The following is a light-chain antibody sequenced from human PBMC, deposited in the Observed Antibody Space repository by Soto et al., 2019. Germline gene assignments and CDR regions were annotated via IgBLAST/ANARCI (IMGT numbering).Light chain of an antibody. CDR3: SSYTSSSTPYV. V-gene: IGLV2-14*01. J-gene: IGLJ1*01. CDR2: DVS. CDR1: SSDVGGYNY. Sequence: QSVLTQPASVSGSRGQSITISCTGTSSDVGGYNYVSWYQQHPGKAPKLMIYDVSNRPSGVSNRFSGSKSGNTASLTISGLQAEDEADYCCSSYTSSSTPYVFGTGTKVTVL.